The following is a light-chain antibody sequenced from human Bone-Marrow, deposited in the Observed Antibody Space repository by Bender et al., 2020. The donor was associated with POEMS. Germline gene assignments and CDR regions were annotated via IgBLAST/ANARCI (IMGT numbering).Light chain of an antibody. Sequence: ELTQPPSASGTPGQSVIISCSGTDSNFGGNNVNWYQHLPGSAPRLVVYSNYQRPSGIPDRFSASKFGTSATLGITGLRTGDEADYYCGTWDSSLSVVVFGGGTKLTVL. CDR1: DSNFGGNN. J-gene: IGLJ2*01. V-gene: IGLV1-44*01. CDR3: GTWDSSLSVVV. CDR2: SNY.